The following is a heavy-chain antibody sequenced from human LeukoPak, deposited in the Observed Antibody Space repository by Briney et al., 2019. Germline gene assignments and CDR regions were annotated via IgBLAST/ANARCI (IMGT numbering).Heavy chain of an antibody. CDR3: AITQRDFWSGYYTIDYYYGMDV. J-gene: IGHJ6*02. V-gene: IGHV3-66*02. Sequence: HHGGSLRLSCSSSGLTVRRNYMSWVRAAPGVGLRWGSGIYIGGSTYYADSVTGRFTISRYNSKNTLYLQMNSLRAEDTAVYYSAITQRDFWSGYYTIDYYYGMDVWGQGPTVTVSS. CDR2: IYIGGST. D-gene: IGHD3-3*01. CDR1: GLTVRRNY.